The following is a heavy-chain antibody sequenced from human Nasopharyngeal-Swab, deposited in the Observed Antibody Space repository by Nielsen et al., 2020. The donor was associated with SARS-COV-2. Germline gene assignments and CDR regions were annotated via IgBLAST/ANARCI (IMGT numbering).Heavy chain of an antibody. D-gene: IGHD2-21*01. J-gene: IGHJ6*02. Sequence: GESLKISCAASGFTFSSYWMSWVRQAPGKGLEWVSYISSSGSTIYYADSVKGRFTISRDNAKNSLYLQMNSLRAEDTAVYYCARVPALIPYYYYGMDVWGQGTTVTVSS. CDR3: ARVPALIPYYYYGMDV. V-gene: IGHV3-48*04. CDR1: GFTFSSYW. CDR2: ISSSGSTI.